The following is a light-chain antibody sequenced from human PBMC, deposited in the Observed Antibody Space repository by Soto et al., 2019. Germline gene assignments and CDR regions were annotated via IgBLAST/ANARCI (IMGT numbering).Light chain of an antibody. V-gene: IGLV1-40*01. CDR1: SSNIGADYH. CDR3: QSYDNSLRASL. J-gene: IGLJ2*01. CDR2: NSY. Sequence: QSVLTQPPSVSGAPGRTVTISCTGTSSNIGADYHVHWYQHLPGTVPKLLIYNSYVRPSGVPDRFSASKSGTSASLTITGLQADDEADYYCQSYDNSLRASLFGGGTKVTVL.